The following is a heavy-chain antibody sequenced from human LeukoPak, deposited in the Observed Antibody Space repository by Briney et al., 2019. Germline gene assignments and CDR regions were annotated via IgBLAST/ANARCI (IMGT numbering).Heavy chain of an antibody. V-gene: IGHV4-59*05. CDR3: ARLPTVTFFDY. J-gene: IGHJ4*02. D-gene: IGHD4-17*01. CDR2: IYYSGST. Sequence: GSLRLSCPAAGFTFSSYSMNWVRQAPGKGLEWIGSIYYSGSTYYNPSLKSRVTISVDTSKNQFSLKLSSVTAADTAVYYCARLPTVTFFDYWGQGTLVTVSS. CDR1: GFTFSSYSMN.